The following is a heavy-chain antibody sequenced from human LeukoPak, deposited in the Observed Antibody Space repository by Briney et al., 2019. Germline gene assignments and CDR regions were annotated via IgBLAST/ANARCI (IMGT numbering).Heavy chain of an antibody. Sequence: PGGSLRLSCAASGFTFSSYAMHWVRQAPGKGLEWVAVISYDGSNKYYADSVKGRFTISRDNSKNTLYLQMNSLRDEDTAIYYCARDRAALARMGGMDVWGQGTTVTVFS. CDR1: GFTFSSYA. D-gene: IGHD5-12*01. J-gene: IGHJ6*02. CDR3: ARDRAALARMGGMDV. V-gene: IGHV3-30-3*01. CDR2: ISYDGSNK.